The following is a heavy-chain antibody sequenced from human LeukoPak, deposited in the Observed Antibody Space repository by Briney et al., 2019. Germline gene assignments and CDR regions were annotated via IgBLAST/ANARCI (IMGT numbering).Heavy chain of an antibody. Sequence: GGSLRLSCAASGFTFSSYEMNWVRQAPGKGLDWVSYISSSGSTIYYADSVKGRFTISRDNAKNSLYLQMNSLRAEDTAVYYCASLTAAAPYYYYYMDVWGKGTTVTVSS. D-gene: IGHD6-13*01. V-gene: IGHV3-48*03. CDR1: GFTFSSYE. CDR2: ISSSGSTI. CDR3: ASLTAAAPYYYYYMDV. J-gene: IGHJ6*03.